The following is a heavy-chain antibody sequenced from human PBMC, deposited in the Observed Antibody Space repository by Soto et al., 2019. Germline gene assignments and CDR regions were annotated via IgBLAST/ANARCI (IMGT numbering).Heavy chain of an antibody. D-gene: IGHD3-10*01. J-gene: IGHJ4*02. Sequence: ASVKVSCKASGYVFSGYGIHWVRQVPGQGLEWMGWISPYNGNKNYAQKFQGRVTMTTDTSTSTAYMELRSLRSDDTAVYYCVRDLDGSGSYYTDYWGQGSLVTVSS. CDR3: VRDLDGSGSYYTDY. V-gene: IGHV1-18*01. CDR2: ISPYNGNK. CDR1: GYVFSGYG.